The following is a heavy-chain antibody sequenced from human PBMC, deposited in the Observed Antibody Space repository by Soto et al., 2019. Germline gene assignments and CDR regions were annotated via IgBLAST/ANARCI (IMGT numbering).Heavy chain of an antibody. CDR2: ISGYSGNT. Sequence: QVQLVQSGVEVKEPGASVKVSCKASGYTFTSYGISWVRQAPGQGLEWMGWISGYSGNTNYAQRLQGRVTMTTDTSTSTAYMELRSLRSDDTAVYYCARVGYYDSSGNKYDYWGQGTLVTVSS. D-gene: IGHD3-22*01. CDR3: ARVGYYDSSGNKYDY. V-gene: IGHV1-18*01. J-gene: IGHJ4*02. CDR1: GYTFTSYG.